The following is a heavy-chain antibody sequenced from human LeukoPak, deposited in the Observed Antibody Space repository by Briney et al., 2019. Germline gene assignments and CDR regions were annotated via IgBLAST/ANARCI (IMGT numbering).Heavy chain of an antibody. CDR3: ARDRRVGPTWSVGAFDI. CDR1: GFTFSSYE. D-gene: IGHD1-26*01. CDR2: ISSSGDSI. J-gene: IGHJ3*02. Sequence: GGSLRLSCAASGFTFSSYEVNGVRQAPGKGLEWVSYISSSGDSIYYADSVKGRFTISRDNAKNSLSLQMNSLRAEDTAIYYCARDRRVGPTWSVGAFDIWGQGTTVTVSS. V-gene: IGHV3-48*03.